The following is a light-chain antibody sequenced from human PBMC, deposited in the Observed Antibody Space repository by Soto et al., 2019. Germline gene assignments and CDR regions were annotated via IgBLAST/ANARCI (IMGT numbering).Light chain of an antibody. V-gene: IGKV1-39*01. J-gene: IGKJ4*01. CDR2: AAS. CDR3: QQSNSRPLT. CDR1: QSITNY. Sequence: DIQMTQSSSALSASVGDRVTITCRASQSITNYLNWYQHKPGQAPNLLIYAASTLQAGVPSKFRGSGSGTDFTLTISSLQPEDFATYFCQQSNSRPLTFGGGTQVEIK.